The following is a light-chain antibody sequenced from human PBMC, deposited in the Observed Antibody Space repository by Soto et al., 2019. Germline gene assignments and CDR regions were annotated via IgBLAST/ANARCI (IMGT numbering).Light chain of an antibody. J-gene: IGKJ5*01. Sequence: SPGTLAVSPGEIATLSCRASQSVSSTYLAWYQQKPGQAPRLLLYGASSRATGIPDRFSGGGSGTDFTLTISRLEPEDFAVYFCQQYGSSPRTFGQGTRLEIK. CDR1: QSVSSTY. V-gene: IGKV3-20*01. CDR3: QQYGSSPRT. CDR2: GAS.